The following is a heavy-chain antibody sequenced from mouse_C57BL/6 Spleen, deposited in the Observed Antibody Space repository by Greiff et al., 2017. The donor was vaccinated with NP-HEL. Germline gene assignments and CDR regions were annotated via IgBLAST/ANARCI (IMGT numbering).Heavy chain of an antibody. Sequence: QVQLQQSGAELVRPGSSVKLSCKASGYTFTSYWMHWVKQRPIQGLEWIGNIDPSDSETHYNQKFKDKATLTVDKSSSTAYMQLSSLTSEDSAVYYCAAIYYDYLFDYWGQGTTLTVSS. V-gene: IGHV1-52*01. CDR3: AAIYYDYLFDY. J-gene: IGHJ2*01. CDR1: GYTFTSYW. D-gene: IGHD2-4*01. CDR2: IDPSDSET.